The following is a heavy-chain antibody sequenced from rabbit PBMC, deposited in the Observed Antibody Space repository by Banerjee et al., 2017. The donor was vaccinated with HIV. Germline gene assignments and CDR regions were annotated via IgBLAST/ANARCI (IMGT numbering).Heavy chain of an antibody. Sequence: QEQLVESGGGPVQPGGSLTLSCKASGFDFSRFGVSWVRQAPGKGLEWIGYIDPIFGGTYYATWVNGRFTISRHNAQNTLYLQLNSLTAADTGTYFCVRDQAGDAGYGPWYFNLWGQGTLVTVS. D-gene: IGHD4-2*01. CDR3: VRDQAGDAGYGPWYFNL. J-gene: IGHJ4*01. V-gene: IGHV1S47*01. CDR2: IDPIFGGT. CDR1: GFDFSRFG.